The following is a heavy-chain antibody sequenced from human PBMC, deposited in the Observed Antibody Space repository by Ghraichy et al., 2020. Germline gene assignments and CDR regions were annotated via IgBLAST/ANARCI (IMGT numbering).Heavy chain of an antibody. CDR3: ARGRQDYYSCCYYDY. Sequence: SETLSLTCAVYGGSFSGDYWSWIRQPPGKGLEWIGEINHSGSTNYNPSLKSRVTISVDTSRNQFSLKLSSVTAADTAVYYCARGRQDYYSCCYYDYWGQGTLVTVSS. CDR1: GGSFSGDY. CDR2: INHSGST. J-gene: IGHJ4*02. V-gene: IGHV4-34*01. D-gene: IGHD3-22*01.